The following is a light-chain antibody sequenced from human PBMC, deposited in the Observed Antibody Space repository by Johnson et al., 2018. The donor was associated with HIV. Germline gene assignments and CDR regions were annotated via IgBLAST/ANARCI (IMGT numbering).Light chain of an antibody. Sequence: LTQPPSVSVSPGQAARITCSGDALPKKFAYWFQQKSGKAPVLVIYEDNKRPSGIPERFSGSSSGTMATLTISGAQMEDEADYFCYSTDNSGNHRGLFGTGTKVTVL. CDR1: ALPKKF. CDR2: EDN. J-gene: IGLJ1*01. CDR3: YSTDNSGNHRGL. V-gene: IGLV3-10*01.